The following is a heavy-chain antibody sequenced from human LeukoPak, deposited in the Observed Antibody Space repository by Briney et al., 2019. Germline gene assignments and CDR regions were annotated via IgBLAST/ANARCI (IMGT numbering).Heavy chain of an antibody. CDR3: ARDPGASSFAY. V-gene: IGHV3-7*01. CDR2: INQDGSVK. J-gene: IGHJ4*02. D-gene: IGHD1-26*01. CDR1: TFTFSTYW. Sequence: GGSLRLSCAASTFTFSTYWMTWVRQALGKGPEFVANINQDGSVKNYVDSVKGRFTISRDNAKNSLYLQRNSLRADDTAVYYFARDPGASSFAYWGQGTLVTVSS.